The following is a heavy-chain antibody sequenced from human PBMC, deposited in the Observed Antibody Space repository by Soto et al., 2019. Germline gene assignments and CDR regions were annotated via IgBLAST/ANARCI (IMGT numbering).Heavy chain of an antibody. J-gene: IGHJ4*02. CDR3: ARVGRYGWDFDH. D-gene: IGHD5-18*01. V-gene: IGHV3-7*01. Sequence: LRLSCAASEFSFRSYWMTWVRQAPGKGLEWVALINEDGSQKYYVGSVKGRFIISRDNAKDSVYMQMDSLRAGDTAVYFCARVGRYGWDFDHWGQGTLVTVSS. CDR2: INEDGSQK. CDR1: EFSFRSYW.